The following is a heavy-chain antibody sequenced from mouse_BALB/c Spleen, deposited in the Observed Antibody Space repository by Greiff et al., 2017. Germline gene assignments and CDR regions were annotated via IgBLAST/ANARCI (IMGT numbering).Heavy chain of an antibody. J-gene: IGHJ1*01. V-gene: IGHV1S81*02. D-gene: IGHD1-2*01. CDR3: ARRLRRLVLGYWYFDV. Sequence: QVQLQQPGAELVKPGASVKLSCKASGYTFTSYWMHWVKQRPGQGLEWIGEINPSNGRTNYNEKFKSKATLTVDKSSSTAYMQLSSLTSEDSAVYYCARRLRRLVLGYWYFDVWGAGTTVTVSS. CDR2: INPSNGRT. CDR1: GYTFTSYW.